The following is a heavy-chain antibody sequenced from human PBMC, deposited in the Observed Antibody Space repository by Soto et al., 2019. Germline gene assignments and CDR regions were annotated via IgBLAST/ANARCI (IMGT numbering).Heavy chain of an antibody. CDR2: ISYDGSNK. CDR1: GFTFSSYA. V-gene: IGHV3-30-3*01. CDR3: ASEYSSSLGYYYYYGMDV. J-gene: IGHJ6*02. Sequence: QVQLVESGGGVVQPGRSLRLSCAASGFTFSSYAMHWVRQAPGKGLEWVAVISYDGSNKYYADSVKGRFTISRDNSKNTLYLQMNSLRAEDTAVYYCASEYSSSLGYYYYYGMDVWGQGTTVTVSS. D-gene: IGHD6-6*01.